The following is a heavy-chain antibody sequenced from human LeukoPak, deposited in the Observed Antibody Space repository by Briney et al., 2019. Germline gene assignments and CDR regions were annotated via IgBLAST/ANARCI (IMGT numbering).Heavy chain of an antibody. CDR2: IYYSGST. CDR1: GGSVSSGSYY. Sequence: SETLSLTCTVSGGSVSSGSYYWSWIRQPPGKGLEWIGYIYYSGSTNYNPSLKSRVTISVDTSKNQFSLKLSSVTAADTAVYYCARRVTSAPYFDYWGQGTLVTVSS. D-gene: IGHD5/OR15-5a*01. V-gene: IGHV4-61*01. CDR3: ARRVTSAPYFDY. J-gene: IGHJ4*02.